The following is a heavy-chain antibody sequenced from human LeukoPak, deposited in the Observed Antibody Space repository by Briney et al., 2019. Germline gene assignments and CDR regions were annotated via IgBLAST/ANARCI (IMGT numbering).Heavy chain of an antibody. Sequence: PGRSLGLSCAASGFTFNSYSMHWVRQAPGKGLEWVAVISYDGSNKYYADSVKGRFTISRDNSKNTLYLQMNSLRTEDTAVFYCARQAARPYDYWGQGTLVTVSS. CDR1: GFTFNSYS. D-gene: IGHD6-6*01. CDR2: ISYDGSNK. J-gene: IGHJ4*02. V-gene: IGHV3-30-3*01. CDR3: ARQAARPYDY.